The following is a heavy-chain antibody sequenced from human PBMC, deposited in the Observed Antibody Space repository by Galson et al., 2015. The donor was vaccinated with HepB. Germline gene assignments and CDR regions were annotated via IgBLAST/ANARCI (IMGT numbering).Heavy chain of an antibody. V-gene: IGHV3-30-3*01. CDR2: ISYDGSNK. D-gene: IGHD1-26*01. J-gene: IGHJ5*02. CDR3: ARGDRIVGATNFFS. Sequence: SLRLSCAASGFTFSSYAMHWVRQAPGKGLEWVAVISYDGSNKYYADSVKGRFTISRDNSKNTLYLQMNSLRAEDTAVYYCARGDRIVGATNFFSWGQGTLVTVSS. CDR1: GFTFSSYA.